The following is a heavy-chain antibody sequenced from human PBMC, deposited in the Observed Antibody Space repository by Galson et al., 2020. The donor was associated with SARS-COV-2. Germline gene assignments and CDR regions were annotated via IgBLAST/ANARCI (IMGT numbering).Heavy chain of an antibody. V-gene: IGHV6-1*01. Sequence: PSPTLSLTCAISGDSVSNTNAAWNWLRQSPSRGLEWLGRTYYRTKWYYDSALSLRSRATINADTSKNQFSLQLTSVTPDDTAVYYCARGRSGTYVSLFESWGQGTLVTVSS. CDR2: TYYRTKWYY. J-gene: IGHJ4*02. CDR3: ARGRSGTYVSLFES. D-gene: IGHD1-26*01. CDR1: GDSVSNTNAA.